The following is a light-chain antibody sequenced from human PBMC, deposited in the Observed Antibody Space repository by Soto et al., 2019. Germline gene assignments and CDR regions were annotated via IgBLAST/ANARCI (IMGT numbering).Light chain of an antibody. J-gene: IGKJ2*01. V-gene: IGKV3-20*01. CDR1: QSVSSRN. Sequence: EIVLTQSPGTVSLSPGERATLSCRASQSVSSRNLAWYRQTPGQAPSLLIFGASNRATGIPDRLSGSGSGTDFTLTISRLEPEDCAVYDCLRYGDSPPAYTFGQGTKLEIK. CDR2: GAS. CDR3: LRYGDSPPAYT.